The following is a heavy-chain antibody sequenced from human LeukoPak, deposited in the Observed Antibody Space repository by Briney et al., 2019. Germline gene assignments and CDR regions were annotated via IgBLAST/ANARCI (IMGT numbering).Heavy chain of an antibody. V-gene: IGHV1-8*01. CDR1: GYTFTSYD. D-gene: IGHD3-3*01. CDR3: AGRTSYYDFWSGYSFYWFDP. Sequence: ASVKVSCKASGYTFTSYDINWVRQATGQGLEWMGWMNPNSGNTGYAQKFQGRVTMTRNTSISTAYMELSSLRSEDTAVYYCAGRTSYYDFWSGYSFYWFDPWGQGTLVTVSS. J-gene: IGHJ5*02. CDR2: MNPNSGNT.